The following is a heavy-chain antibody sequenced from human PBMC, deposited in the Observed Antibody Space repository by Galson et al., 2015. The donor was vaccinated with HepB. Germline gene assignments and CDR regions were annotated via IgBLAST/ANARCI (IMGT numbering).Heavy chain of an antibody. Sequence: SLRLSCAASGFTFSSYDMHWVRQGTGKGLEWVSVIGSTGDTYYAGSVKGRFTISRENAKNSLYLQMNSLRAGDTAVYYCARESIAGPAFDIWGQGTTVTVSS. V-gene: IGHV3-13*01. J-gene: IGHJ3*02. CDR1: GFTFSSYD. D-gene: IGHD6-6*01. CDR2: IGSTGDT. CDR3: ARESIAGPAFDI.